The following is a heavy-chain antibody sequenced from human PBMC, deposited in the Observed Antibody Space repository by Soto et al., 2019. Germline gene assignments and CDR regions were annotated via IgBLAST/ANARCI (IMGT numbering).Heavy chain of an antibody. J-gene: IGHJ6*02. CDR2: FDPEDGET. V-gene: IGHV1-24*01. D-gene: IGHD3-10*01. CDR1: GYTLTELS. CDR3: ATQRSHPLHYASRLYYDIDA. Sequence: ASVKVSCKVSGYTLTELSMHWVRQAPGKGLEWMGGFDPEDGETIYAQKFQGRVTMTEDTSTDTAYMELSSLRSEDTAVYYCATQRSHPLHYASRLYYDIDAWGQGPTVT.